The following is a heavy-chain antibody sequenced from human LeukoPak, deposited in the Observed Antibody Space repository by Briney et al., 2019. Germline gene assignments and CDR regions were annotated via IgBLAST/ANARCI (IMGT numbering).Heavy chain of an antibody. J-gene: IGHJ4*02. CDR3: AREKYYYDSSGYYRVIDY. CDR1: GFTFSSYS. V-gene: IGHV3-48*01. D-gene: IGHD3-22*01. CDR2: ISSSSSSTI. Sequence: GGSLRLSCAASGFTFSSYSMNWVRQAPGKGLEWVSYISSSSSSTIYYADSVKGRFTISRDNAKNSLYLQMNSLRAEDTAVYYCAREKYYYDSSGYYRVIDYWGQGTLVTVSS.